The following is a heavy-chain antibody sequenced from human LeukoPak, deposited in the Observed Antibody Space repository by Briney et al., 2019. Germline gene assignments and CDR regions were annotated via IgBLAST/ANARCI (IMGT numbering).Heavy chain of an antibody. D-gene: IGHD3-22*01. CDR2: IYYSGST. V-gene: IGHV4-30-4*08. J-gene: IGHJ5*02. CDR3: AREVGPADYYDSSGYYNWFDP. Sequence: PSETLSLTCTVSGGSISSNSYYWGWIRQPPGKGLEWIGYIYYSGSTYYNPSLKSRVTISVDTSKNQFSLKLSSVTAADTAVYYCAREVGPADYYDSSGYYNWFDPWGQGTLVTVSS. CDR1: GGSISSNSYY.